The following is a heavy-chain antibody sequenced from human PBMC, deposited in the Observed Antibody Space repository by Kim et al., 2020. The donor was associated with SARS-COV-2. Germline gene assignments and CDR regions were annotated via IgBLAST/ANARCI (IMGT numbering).Heavy chain of an antibody. CDR1: GFSVSTND. V-gene: IGHV3-53*01. J-gene: IGHJ6*01. CDR3: ARKLLWFGDNGMDV. CDR2: IFGSGAT. Sequence: GGSLRLSCAASGFSVSTNDMSWVRQAPGKGLEWVATIFGSGATYFADSAKGRFTISRDNSKNTLYLQMNSLRADDTAAYHCARKLLWFGDNGMDVWGQGTTVTVSS. D-gene: IGHD3-10*01.